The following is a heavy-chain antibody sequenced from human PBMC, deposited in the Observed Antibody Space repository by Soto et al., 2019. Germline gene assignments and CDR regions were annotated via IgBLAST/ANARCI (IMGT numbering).Heavy chain of an antibody. CDR1: GFTFSSYS. J-gene: IGHJ4*02. CDR2: ISSSSSYI. D-gene: IGHD2-15*01. CDR3: ARCSGGSCYSGY. Sequence: EVQLVESGGGLVKPGGSLRLSCAASGFTFSSYSMNWVRQAPGKGLEWVSSISSSSSYIYYADSVKGRFTISRDNAKNSLYLQMNSLRAEDTAVYYCARCSGGSCYSGYSGQGTLVTVSS. V-gene: IGHV3-21*01.